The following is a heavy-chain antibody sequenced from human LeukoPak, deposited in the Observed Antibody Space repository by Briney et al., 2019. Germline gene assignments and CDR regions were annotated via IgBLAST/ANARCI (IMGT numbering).Heavy chain of an antibody. CDR2: ISYSGST. J-gene: IGHJ5*02. CDR1: NYALSSGFY. CDR3: AKVNYYGSGSYHTPFDP. Sequence: SETLSLTCGVSNYALSSGFYWGWIRPPPGKGLGCIGIISYSGSTYYNPSLKSRVTISVDTSKNQFSLRLSSVTASDTAVDYCAKVNYYGSGSYHTPFDPWGQGTLVTV. D-gene: IGHD3-10*01. V-gene: IGHV4-38-2*01.